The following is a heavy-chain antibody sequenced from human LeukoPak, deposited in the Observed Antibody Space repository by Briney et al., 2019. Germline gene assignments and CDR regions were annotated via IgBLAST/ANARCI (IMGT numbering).Heavy chain of an antibody. CDR1: GGTFSSYA. CDR2: IIPIFGTA. J-gene: IGHJ3*02. Sequence: ASVKVSCKASGGTFSSYAISWVRQAPGQGLEWMGGIIPIFGTANYAQKFQGRVTITTDASTSTAYMELSSLRSEDTAVYYCARGRGYSSSWLRNDDAFDIWGQGTMVSVFS. CDR3: ARGRGYSSSWLRNDDAFDI. V-gene: IGHV1-69*05. D-gene: IGHD6-13*01.